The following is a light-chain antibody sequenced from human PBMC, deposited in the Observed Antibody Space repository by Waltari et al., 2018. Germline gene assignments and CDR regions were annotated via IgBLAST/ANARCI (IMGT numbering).Light chain of an antibody. CDR2: GAS. CDR3: HQYNNWPRT. CDR1: QSVSSN. V-gene: IGKV3-15*01. Sequence: EIVMTQSPATLSVSPGERATLSCRASQSVSSNLGWYQQKPGQAPRLLIYGASTRATGIPVRFSGSGSGTEFTLTIRSLQSEDFAVYYCHQYNNWPRTFGQGTKVEVK. J-gene: IGKJ1*01.